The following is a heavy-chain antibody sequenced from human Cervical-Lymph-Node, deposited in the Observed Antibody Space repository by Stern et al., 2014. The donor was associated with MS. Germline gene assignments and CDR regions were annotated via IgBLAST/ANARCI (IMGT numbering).Heavy chain of an antibody. CDR1: GGSIGTYF. CDR3: ARGDPSNYDFWSGYYTRHYFDY. V-gene: IGHV4-59*01. Sequence: QVQLQESGPGLVKPSETLSLNCTVSGGSIGTYFWSWIRQPPGKGLEWIGYIYYTGTTNYNPSLKSRVTMSVDTSKNQFSLKLTSVTAADTAVYYCARGDPSNYDFWSGYYTRHYFDYWGQGYLVTVSS. J-gene: IGHJ4*02. CDR2: IYYTGTT. D-gene: IGHD3-3*01.